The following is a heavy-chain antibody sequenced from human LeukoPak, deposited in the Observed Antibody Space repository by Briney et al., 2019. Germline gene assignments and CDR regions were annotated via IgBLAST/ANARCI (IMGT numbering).Heavy chain of an antibody. D-gene: IGHD3-22*01. CDR2: ISYDGSNK. CDR1: GFTFSSYA. CDR3: AREYYYDSSGPFNS. J-gene: IGHJ4*02. Sequence: PGGSLRLSRAASGFTFSSYAIHWVRQAPGKGLEWVAVISYDGSNKYYVDSVKGRFTISRDNSKNTLYVQMNSLRAEDTAVYYCAREYYYDSSGPFNSWGQGTLVTVSS. V-gene: IGHV3-30-3*01.